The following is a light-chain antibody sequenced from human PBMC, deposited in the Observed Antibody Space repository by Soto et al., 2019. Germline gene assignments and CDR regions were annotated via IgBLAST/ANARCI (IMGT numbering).Light chain of an antibody. CDR2: TDH. CDR3: AAWDGSLNGVL. V-gene: IGLV1-44*01. J-gene: IGLJ2*01. CDR1: SSNIGTNT. Sequence: QSVLTQPPSASGTPGQRVTISCSGSSSNIGTNTVNWYKQVPGTAPTLLIYTDHQRPAGVPDRCSGSRSGTSASLAISGLQSEDEADYYCAAWDGSLNGVLFGGGTKLTVL.